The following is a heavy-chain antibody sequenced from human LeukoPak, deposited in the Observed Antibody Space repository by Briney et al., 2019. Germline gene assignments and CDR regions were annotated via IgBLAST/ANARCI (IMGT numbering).Heavy chain of an antibody. V-gene: IGHV1-2*02. J-gene: IGHJ6*03. D-gene: IGHD6-19*01. CDR2: IYRNSGGT. Sequence: ASVKVSCKASGYTFTGYYMHWVRQAPGQGLEWMGWIYRNSGGTNYSQKFQGRVTMTRDTSISTAYMELSRLRSDDTAVYYCARSEQFPYYMDVWGKGTTVTVSS. CDR1: GYTFTGYY. CDR3: ARSEQFPYYMDV.